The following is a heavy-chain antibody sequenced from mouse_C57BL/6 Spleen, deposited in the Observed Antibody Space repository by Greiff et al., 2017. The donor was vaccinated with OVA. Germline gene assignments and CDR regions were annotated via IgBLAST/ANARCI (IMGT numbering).Heavy chain of an antibody. CDR1: GYTFTSYW. V-gene: IGHV1-50*01. CDR3: ARSGDGYPHAMDY. J-gene: IGHJ4*01. Sequence: QVQLKQPGAELVKPGASVKLSCKASGYTFTSYWMQWVKQRPGQGLEWIGEIDPSDSYTNYNQKFKGKATLTVDTSSSTAYMQLSSLTSEDSAVYYCARSGDGYPHAMDYWGQGTSVTVSS. CDR2: IDPSDSYT. D-gene: IGHD2-3*01.